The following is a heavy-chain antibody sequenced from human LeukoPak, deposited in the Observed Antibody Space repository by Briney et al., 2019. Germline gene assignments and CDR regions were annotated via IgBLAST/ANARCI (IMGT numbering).Heavy chain of an antibody. J-gene: IGHJ6*02. CDR1: GFTFSSYS. Sequence: GGSLRLSCAASGFTFSSYSMNWVRQAPGKGLEWVSYISSSSSTIYYADSVKGRFTISRDNAKNSLYLQMNGLRAEDTAVYYCARDQAIAARPRDYYYGMDVWGQGTTVTVSS. V-gene: IGHV3-48*01. D-gene: IGHD6-6*01. CDR3: ARDQAIAARPRDYYYGMDV. CDR2: ISSSSSTI.